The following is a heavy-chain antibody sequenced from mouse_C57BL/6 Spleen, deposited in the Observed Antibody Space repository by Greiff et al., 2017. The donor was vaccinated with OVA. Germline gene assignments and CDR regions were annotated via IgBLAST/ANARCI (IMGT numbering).Heavy chain of an antibody. CDR2: ISYSGST. J-gene: IGHJ2*01. Sequence: VQLKESGPGMVKPSQSLSLTCTVTGYSITSGYVWHWIRPFPGTTLEWMCYISYSGSTNYNPSLKSRFSITHDNSKNHFFLQLNSVTTEDTATYYCRRSFYDSSFAYWGQGTTLTVSA. D-gene: IGHD2-3*01. CDR3: RRSFYDSSFAY. V-gene: IGHV3-1*01. CDR1: GYSITSGYV.